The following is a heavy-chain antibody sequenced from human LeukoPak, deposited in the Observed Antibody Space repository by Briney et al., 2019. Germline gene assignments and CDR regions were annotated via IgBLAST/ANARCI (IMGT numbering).Heavy chain of an antibody. V-gene: IGHV1-46*01. CDR3: AREGPDYDSSGYPLTSP. CDR2: INPSGGST. CDR1: GYTFTSYY. Sequence: ASVKVSCKASGYTFTSYYMHWVRQAPGQGLEWMGIINPSGGSTSYAQKFQGRVTMTRDTSTSTVYMELGSLRSEDTAVYYCAREGPDYDSSGYPLTSPWGQGTLVTVSS. D-gene: IGHD3-22*01. J-gene: IGHJ4*02.